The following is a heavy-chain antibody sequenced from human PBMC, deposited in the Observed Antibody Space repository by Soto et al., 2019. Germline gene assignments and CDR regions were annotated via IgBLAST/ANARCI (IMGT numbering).Heavy chain of an antibody. V-gene: IGHV3-23*01. J-gene: IGHJ6*03. CDR1: GFTFSTYA. CDR2: ITTSGGNT. CDR3: AGRYCTNGVCYTNYYYYIDV. Sequence: EVQLLESGGGLVEPGGSLRLSCAASGFTFSTYAMSWVRQAPGKGLAWVSTITTSGGNTYYADSVQGRFTIARDNSKNTLYLQMNSLRAEDTAVYYCAGRYCTNGVCYTNYYYYIDVWGKGTTVTVSS. D-gene: IGHD2-8*01.